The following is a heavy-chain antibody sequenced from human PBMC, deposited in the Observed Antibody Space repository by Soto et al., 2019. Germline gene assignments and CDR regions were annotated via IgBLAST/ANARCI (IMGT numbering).Heavy chain of an antibody. V-gene: IGHV1-69*01. CDR3: ARELSNPHYYNGSDV. Sequence: QVQLVQSGAEVKKPGSSVKVSCKASGGTFSSCAIIWVRQAPGQGLEWMGGIIPIFGAARYAQKFQGRVTITADESTSTAYMELSSLRSDDTAVYYCARELSNPHYYNGSDVWGQGTTVNVSS. D-gene: IGHD2-15*01. CDR2: IIPIFGAA. CDR1: GGTFSSCA. J-gene: IGHJ6*02.